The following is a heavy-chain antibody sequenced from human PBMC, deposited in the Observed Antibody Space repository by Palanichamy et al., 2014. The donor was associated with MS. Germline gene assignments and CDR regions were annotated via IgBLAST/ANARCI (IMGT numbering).Heavy chain of an antibody. V-gene: IGHV3-48*03. CDR1: GFTFSSYE. Sequence: EVQLVESGGGLVQPGGSLRLSCAASGFTFSSYEMNWVRQAPGKGLEWVSYISSSGSTTYYADSVKGRFTISRDNAKNSLYLQMNSLRAEDTAVYYCARDRETTIFGVVSRDYGMDVWGQGTTVAVSS. CDR2: ISSSGSTT. J-gene: IGHJ6*02. D-gene: IGHD3-3*01. CDR3: ARDRETTIFGVVSRDYGMDV.